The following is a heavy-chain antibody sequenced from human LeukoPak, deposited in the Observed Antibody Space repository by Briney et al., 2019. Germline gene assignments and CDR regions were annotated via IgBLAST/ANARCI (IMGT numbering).Heavy chain of an antibody. CDR2: IIPIFGTA. V-gene: IGHV1-69*05. CDR1: GGTFSSYA. J-gene: IGHJ5*02. Sequence: SVKVSCKASGGTFSSYAISWVRQAPGQGLEWMGRIIPIFGTANYAQKFQGRVTITTDESTSTAYMELSSLRSEDTAVYYCARGYDFWSGYLETPEYNWFDPWGQGTLVTVSS. CDR3: ARGYDFWSGYLETPEYNWFDP. D-gene: IGHD3-3*01.